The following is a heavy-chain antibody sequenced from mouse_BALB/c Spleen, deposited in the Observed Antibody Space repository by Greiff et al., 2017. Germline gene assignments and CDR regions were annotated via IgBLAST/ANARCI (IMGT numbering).Heavy chain of an antibody. Sequence: EVKLMESGGGLVQPGGSLKLSCAASGFTFSSYTMSWVRQTPEKRLEWVAYISNGGGSTYYPDTVKGRFTISRDNAKNTLYLQMSSLKSEDTAMYYCARHGGGYDYAMDYWGQGTSVTVSS. CDR3: ARHGGGYDYAMDY. J-gene: IGHJ4*01. V-gene: IGHV5-12-2*01. D-gene: IGHD2-14*01. CDR1: GFTFSSYT. CDR2: ISNGGGST.